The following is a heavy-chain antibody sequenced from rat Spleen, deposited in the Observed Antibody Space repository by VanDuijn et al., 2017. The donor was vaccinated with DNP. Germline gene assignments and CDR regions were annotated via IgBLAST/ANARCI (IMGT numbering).Heavy chain of an antibody. V-gene: IGHV5S13*01. D-gene: IGHD1-11*01. CDR1: GFTFSDYG. CDR2: ITKSGGST. J-gene: IGHJ4*01. Sequence: EVQLVQSGGGLVQPGRSLKLSCAASGFTFSDYGMAWVRQAPTKGLEWVASITKSGGSTYYRDFVKGRFTISRDNAKSTLYLQMDSLRSEDTATEYCTSHGTVSSYAMDAWGQGTSVTVSS. CDR3: TSHGTVSSYAMDA.